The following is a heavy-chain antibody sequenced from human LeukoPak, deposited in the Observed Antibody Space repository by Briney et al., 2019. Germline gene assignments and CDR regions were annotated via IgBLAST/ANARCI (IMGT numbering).Heavy chain of an antibody. CDR2: IYYSGST. Sequence: SETLSLTCTVSGGSISSYYWSWIRQPPGKGLEWIGYIYYSGSTNYNPSLKSRVTISVDTSKNQFSLKLSSVTAADTAVYYCARGHPDYYYYYYMDVWGKGTTVTVSS. J-gene: IGHJ6*03. V-gene: IGHV4-59*01. CDR3: ARGHPDYYYYYYMDV. CDR1: GGSISSYY.